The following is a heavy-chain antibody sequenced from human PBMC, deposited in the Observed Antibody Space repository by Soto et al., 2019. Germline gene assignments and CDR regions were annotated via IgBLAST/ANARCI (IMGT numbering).Heavy chain of an antibody. V-gene: IGHV3-30*18. J-gene: IGHJ5*01. CDR1: GFMFLSYG. CDR3: AKDRGGGGYSSIDS. Sequence: VQLVESGGGVVQPGRSLRLSCEASGFMFLSYGFHWVRQAPGKGLEWVAVISVNGGNKDYVDSVKGRFTISRDDSKNTIYLKRENLRVEDTAVYYCAKDRGGGGYSSIDSWGQGTLVSVSS. D-gene: IGHD4-4*01. CDR2: ISVNGGNK.